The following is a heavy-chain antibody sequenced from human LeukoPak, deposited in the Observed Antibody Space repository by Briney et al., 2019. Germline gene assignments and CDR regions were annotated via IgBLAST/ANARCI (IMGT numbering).Heavy chain of an antibody. CDR3: SARRLREVIHDF. Sequence: PGRSLRLSCTTSGFTFGDYAMTWVRQAPGKGLEWVGFIRGKAYGGTTDYAASLRGRVSISRDDSKSVAYLQMNSLKNEDTAIYYCSARRLREVIHDFRGRGTLVTVSP. CDR2: IRGKAYGGTT. J-gene: IGHJ4*02. CDR1: GFTFGDYA. D-gene: IGHD3-10*01. V-gene: IGHV3-49*04.